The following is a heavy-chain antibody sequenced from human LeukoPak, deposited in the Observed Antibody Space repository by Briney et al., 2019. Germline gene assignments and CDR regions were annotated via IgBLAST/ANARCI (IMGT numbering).Heavy chain of an antibody. CDR2: IYHSGST. CDR1: GYSISSGYY. D-gene: IGHD3-10*01. V-gene: IGHV4-38-2*01. Sequence: SETLSLTCAVSGYSISSGYYWGWIRPPPGKGLEWIGSIYHSGSTYYNPSLKSRVTISVDTSKSQFSLKLSSVTAADTAVYYCASRGGLFGMSLFDYWGQGTLVTVSS. CDR3: ASRGGLFGMSLFDY. J-gene: IGHJ4*02.